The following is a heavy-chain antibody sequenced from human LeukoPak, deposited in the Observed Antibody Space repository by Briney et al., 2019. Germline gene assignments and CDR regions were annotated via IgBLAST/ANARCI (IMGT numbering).Heavy chain of an antibody. V-gene: IGHV3-9*01. Sequence: GGSLRLSCAASGFTFDDYAMHWVRQAPGKGLEWVSGVSWGSGSIGYADSVKGRFTISRDNAKNSLYLQMNSLRAEDTAVYYCARDNNDYGDYVLLDYWGQGTLVTVSS. CDR1: GFTFDDYA. CDR2: VSWGSGSI. CDR3: ARDNNDYGDYVLLDY. J-gene: IGHJ4*02. D-gene: IGHD4-17*01.